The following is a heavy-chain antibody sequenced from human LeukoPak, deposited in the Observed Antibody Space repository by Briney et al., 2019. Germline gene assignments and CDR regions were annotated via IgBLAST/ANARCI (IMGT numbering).Heavy chain of an antibody. CDR1: GGSISSSSYY. D-gene: IGHD6-19*01. J-gene: IGHJ4*02. CDR3: ARMGLAVARPFDY. Sequence: PSETLYLTCTVSGGSISSSSYYWSWIRQPPGKGLEWIGYIYYSGSTNYHPSLKSRVTISVDTSKNQFSLKLSSVTAADTAVYYCARMGLAVARPFDYWGQGTLVTVSS. CDR2: IYYSGST. V-gene: IGHV4-61*01.